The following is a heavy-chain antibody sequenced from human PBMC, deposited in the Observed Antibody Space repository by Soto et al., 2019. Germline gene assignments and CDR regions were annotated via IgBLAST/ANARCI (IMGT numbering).Heavy chain of an antibody. CDR1: GGSISNYY. CDR3: ASQPPAAGTCYFAF. V-gene: IGHV4-59*01. D-gene: IGHD6-13*01. J-gene: IGHJ4*02. Sequence: PWKTLALTCTVSGGSISNYYWNWIRQPPGKGLEWIGYMYYSGSTNYNPSLKSRVTISVDTSKNQFSLKVSSVTAADTAVYYCASQPPAAGTCYFAFWGQGTLVIVSA. CDR2: MYYSGST.